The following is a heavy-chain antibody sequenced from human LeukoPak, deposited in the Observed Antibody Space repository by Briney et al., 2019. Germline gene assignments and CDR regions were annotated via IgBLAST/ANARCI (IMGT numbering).Heavy chain of an antibody. CDR1: GGSITSSTYF. Sequence: PSETLSLTCTVSGGSITSSTYFWGWIRQPPGKGLEWIGRIYTSGSTNYNPSLKSRVTMSVDTSKNQFSLKLSSVTAADTAVYYCARDYDSSGVDYWGQGTLVTVSS. D-gene: IGHD3-22*01. CDR2: IYTSGST. J-gene: IGHJ4*02. CDR3: ARDYDSSGVDY. V-gene: IGHV4-39*07.